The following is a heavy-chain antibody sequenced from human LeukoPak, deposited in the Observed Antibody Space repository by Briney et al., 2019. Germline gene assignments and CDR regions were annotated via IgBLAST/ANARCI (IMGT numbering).Heavy chain of an antibody. V-gene: IGHV3-9*01. CDR3: TKATGYNWNDKDAFDV. CDR1: GFTFDDYA. J-gene: IGHJ3*01. CDR2: ISWNSGNI. Sequence: GGSLRLSCMASGFTFDDYAMHWVRQAPGKGLEWVAGISWNSGNIAYADSVKGRFSISRDNAENSVYLQMDGLVSEHTALYYCTKATGYNWNDKDAFDVWGQGAMVTVSS. D-gene: IGHD1-1*01.